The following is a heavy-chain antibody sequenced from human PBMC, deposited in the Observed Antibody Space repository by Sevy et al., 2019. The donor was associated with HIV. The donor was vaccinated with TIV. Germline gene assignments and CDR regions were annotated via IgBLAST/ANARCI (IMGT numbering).Heavy chain of an antibody. Sequence: GGSLRLSCAASGFTFSSYAMHWVRQAPGKGLEWVAVISYDGSNKYYADSVKGRFTISRDNSKNTLYLQMNSLRAEDTAVLYCARDNLHYDSSGFSAGFDYWGQGTLVTVSS. D-gene: IGHD3-22*01. CDR1: GFTFSSYA. V-gene: IGHV3-30-3*01. CDR2: ISYDGSNK. J-gene: IGHJ4*02. CDR3: ARDNLHYDSSGFSAGFDY.